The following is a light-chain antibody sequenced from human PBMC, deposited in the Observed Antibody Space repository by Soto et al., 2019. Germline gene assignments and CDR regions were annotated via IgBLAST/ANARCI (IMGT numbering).Light chain of an antibody. CDR3: QKYVDAPKP. V-gene: IGKV1-27*01. Sequence: DIQMTQSPSSLSASVGDRVTITCRASQGISNYLAWYQQKPGKIPKLLIYAASALQSGVPSRFIGSGSGTDFTLTIRSLQPEDAATYYCQKYVDAPKPFGQGTKVEIK. CDR1: QGISNY. J-gene: IGKJ2*01. CDR2: AAS.